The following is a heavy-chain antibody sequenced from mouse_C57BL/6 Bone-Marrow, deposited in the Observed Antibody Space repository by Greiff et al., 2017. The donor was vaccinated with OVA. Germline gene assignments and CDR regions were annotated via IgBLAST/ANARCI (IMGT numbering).Heavy chain of an antibody. CDR2: IDPNSGGT. D-gene: IGHD1-1*01. Sequence: VQLKEPGAELVKPGASVKLSCKASGYTFTSYWMHWVKQRPGRGLEWIGRIDPNSGGTKYNEKFKSKATLTVDKPSSTAYMQLSSLTSEDSAVYYCASMGDIYYYGSSYRYFDVWGTGTTVTVSS. CDR1: GYTFTSYW. V-gene: IGHV1-72*01. J-gene: IGHJ1*03. CDR3: ASMGDIYYYGSSYRYFDV.